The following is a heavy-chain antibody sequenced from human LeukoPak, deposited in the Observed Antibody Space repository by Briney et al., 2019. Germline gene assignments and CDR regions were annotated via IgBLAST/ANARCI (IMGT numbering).Heavy chain of an antibody. J-gene: IGHJ1*01. D-gene: IGHD3-22*01. CDR2: IYYSGST. CDR3: AGLGYDSSGYYLSHFQH. Sequence: SETLSLTCTVSGGSFNTHYWNWIRQPPGKGLEWIGYIYYSGSTYYNPSLKSRVTISVDTSKNQFSLKLSSVTAADTAVYYCAGLGYDSSGYYLSHFQHWGQGTLVTVSS. CDR1: GGSFNTHY. V-gene: IGHV4-59*08.